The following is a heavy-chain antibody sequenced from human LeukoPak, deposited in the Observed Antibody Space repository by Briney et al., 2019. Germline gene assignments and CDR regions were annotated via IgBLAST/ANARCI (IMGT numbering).Heavy chain of an antibody. CDR2: IYSGGST. CDR1: GFTVSSNY. J-gene: IGHJ6*02. V-gene: IGHV3-66*01. Sequence: GGSLRLSCAASGFTVSSNYMSWVRQAPGKGLEWVSVIYSGGSTYYADSVKGRFTISRDNSKNTLYLRMNSLRAEDTAVYYCARDTPYDFWSGYSNYYYYGMDVWGQGTTVTVSS. CDR3: ARDTPYDFWSGYSNYYYYGMDV. D-gene: IGHD3-3*01.